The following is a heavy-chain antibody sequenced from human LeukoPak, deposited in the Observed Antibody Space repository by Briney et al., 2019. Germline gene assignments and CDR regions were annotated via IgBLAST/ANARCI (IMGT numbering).Heavy chain of an antibody. CDR2: IIPIFGTA. J-gene: IGHJ3*02. V-gene: IGHV1-69*05. Sequence: GSSVKVSRKACGGTFSSYAISWVRQAPGQGLERMGGIIPIFGTANYAQKFQGRVTITTDESTGTAYMELSSLRSEDTAVYYCARDSGTPYDYDAFDIWGQGTMVTVSS. D-gene: IGHD5-12*01. CDR1: GGTFSSYA. CDR3: ARDSGTPYDYDAFDI.